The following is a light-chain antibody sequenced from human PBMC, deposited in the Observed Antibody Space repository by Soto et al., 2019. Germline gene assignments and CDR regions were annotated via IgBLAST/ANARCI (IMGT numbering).Light chain of an antibody. CDR2: WAS. CDR1: QSVLYSSNNKNY. V-gene: IGKV4-1*01. J-gene: IGKJ1*01. Sequence: DIAMTQSPDSLAVSLGERATINCKSSQSVLYSSNNKNYLAWYQQKPGQPPKLLFYWASTRASGVPDRFSASGSATDFTLTISTLQAEDVAVYHCQQYYRTPPTFGQGTKVDIK. CDR3: QQYYRTPPT.